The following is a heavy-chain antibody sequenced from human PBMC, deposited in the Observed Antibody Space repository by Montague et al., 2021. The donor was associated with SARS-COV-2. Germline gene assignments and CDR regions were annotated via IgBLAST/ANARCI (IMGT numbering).Heavy chain of an antibody. V-gene: IGHV4-38-2*01. J-gene: IGHJ4*02. CDR3: ARWYYGSGSYPH. Sequence: SETLSLTCSVSGYSISSGYYWGWIRQPPGRGLEWIGNIYHSGGTYYSPSLKSRVTVSVDTSNKQFSLRLSAATAADTAAYYCARWYYGSGSYPHWGQGTLVTVSS. CDR2: IYHSGGT. D-gene: IGHD3-10*01. CDR1: GYSISSGYY.